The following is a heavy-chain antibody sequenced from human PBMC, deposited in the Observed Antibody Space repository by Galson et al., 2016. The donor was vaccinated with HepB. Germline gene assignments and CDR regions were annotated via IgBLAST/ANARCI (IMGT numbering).Heavy chain of an antibody. Sequence: SLRLSCAASGFTFSNYGVSWVRQAPGKGLEWVSTVSYSGGSTYYADSVKGRFTISRDNSKNTLFLQMNSLRVKDTAIYYCAKRHYYGSGSFDYWGQGTLVTVSS. CDR3: AKRHYYGSGSFDY. D-gene: IGHD3-10*01. CDR2: VSYSGGST. CDR1: GFTFSNYG. V-gene: IGHV3-23*01. J-gene: IGHJ4*02.